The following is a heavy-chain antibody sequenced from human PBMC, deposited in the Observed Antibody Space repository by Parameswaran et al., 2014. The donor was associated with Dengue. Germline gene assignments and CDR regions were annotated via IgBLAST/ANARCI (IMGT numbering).Heavy chain of an antibody. CDR2: ISSSSYI. D-gene: IGHD3-22*01. J-gene: IGHJ4*02. Sequence: WIRQPPGKGLEWVSSISSSSYIYYADSVKGRFTISRDNAKNSLYLQMNSLRAEDTAVYYCARDHVYDSSGYYFYYFDYWGQGTLVTVSS. CDR3: ARDHVYDSSGYYFYYFDY. V-gene: IGHV3-69-1*01.